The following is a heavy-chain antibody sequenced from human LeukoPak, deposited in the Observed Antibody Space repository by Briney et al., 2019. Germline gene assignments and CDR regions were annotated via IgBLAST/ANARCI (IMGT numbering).Heavy chain of an antibody. CDR3: AKAGYRGSSVNYFDY. CDR2: ISGSGGNT. V-gene: IGHV3-23*01. CDR1: GFTFSSYD. Sequence: GGSLRLSCAPYGFTFSSYDMSWVRQAPGMGLEWLSAISGSGGNTYYADSVKGRFTISRDNSQNTLSLQMNSLRAEDTAVYFCAKAGYRGSSVNYFDYWGQGTLVTVSS. D-gene: IGHD6-6*01. J-gene: IGHJ4*02.